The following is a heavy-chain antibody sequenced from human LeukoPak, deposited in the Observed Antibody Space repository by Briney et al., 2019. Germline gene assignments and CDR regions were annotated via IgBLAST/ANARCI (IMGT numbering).Heavy chain of an antibody. Sequence: SETLSLTCSVSGDSISSYYWSWIRQPAGKGLEWLGRIYSSGSINYNASLKSRVTMSVDTSKSQFSLKLSSVTAADTAVYYCAREGDSSSSGNHWFGPWGQGALVTVSS. CDR1: GDSISSYY. CDR3: AREGDSSSSGNHWFGP. CDR2: IYSSGSI. V-gene: IGHV4-4*07. D-gene: IGHD6-6*01. J-gene: IGHJ5*02.